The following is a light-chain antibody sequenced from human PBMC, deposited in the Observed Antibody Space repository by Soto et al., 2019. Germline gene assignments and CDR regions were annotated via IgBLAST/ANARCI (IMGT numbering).Light chain of an antibody. CDR1: SSNIGARYD. CDR3: QSYDISLSGWV. Sequence: QPVLTQPPSVSGAPGQTVTISCTGSSSNIGARYDVHWYRQLPGTAPKLLIYRDSNRPSGVPDRFSGSKSGTSASLAITGLQAEDEADYCQSYDISLSGWVFGGGTKLTVL. V-gene: IGLV1-40*01. CDR2: RDS. J-gene: IGLJ3*02.